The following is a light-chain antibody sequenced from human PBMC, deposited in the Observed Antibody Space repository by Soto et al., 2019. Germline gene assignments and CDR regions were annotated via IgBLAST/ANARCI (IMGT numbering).Light chain of an antibody. CDR3: CSYTTSNTRQIV. CDR2: DVS. Sequence: QSALTNPASGTGLPLDSLTIFGTGTSSDVGGYNYVSWYQQHPGKAHKFMIYDVSNRPSGVSNRFSGSKSGNTASLTISGLQAEDEADYYCCSYTTSNTRQIVFGTGTKVTVL. J-gene: IGLJ1*01. V-gene: IGLV2-14*01. CDR1: SSDVGGYNY.